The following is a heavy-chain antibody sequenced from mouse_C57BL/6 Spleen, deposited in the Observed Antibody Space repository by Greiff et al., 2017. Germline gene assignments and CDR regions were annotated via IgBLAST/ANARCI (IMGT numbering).Heavy chain of an antibody. Sequence: QVQLQQSGAELVRPGASVTLSCKASGYTFTDYEMHWVKQTPVHGLEWIGAIAPETGGTAYNQKFKGKAILTADKSSSTAYMELRSLTSEDSAVYYCTTGNYVFDYWGQGTTLTVSS. V-gene: IGHV1-15*01. J-gene: IGHJ2*01. D-gene: IGHD2-1*01. CDR2: IAPETGGT. CDR1: GYTFTDYE. CDR3: TTGNYVFDY.